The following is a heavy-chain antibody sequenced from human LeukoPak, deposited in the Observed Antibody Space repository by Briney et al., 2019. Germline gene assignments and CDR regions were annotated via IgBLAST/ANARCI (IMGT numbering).Heavy chain of an antibody. D-gene: IGHD2-21*02. CDR3: ARGVTGDAFDI. Sequence: PSETLSLTCTVSGGSISSGGYYWSWIRQHPGKGLQWIGYIYYSGSTYYNPSLKSRVTIPVDTSKNQFSLKLSSVTAADTAVYYCARGVTGDAFDIWGQGTMVTVSS. J-gene: IGHJ3*02. CDR1: GGSISSGGYY. CDR2: IYYSGST. V-gene: IGHV4-31*03.